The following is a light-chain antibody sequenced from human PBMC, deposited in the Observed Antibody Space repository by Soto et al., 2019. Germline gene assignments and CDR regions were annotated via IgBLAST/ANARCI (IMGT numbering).Light chain of an antibody. J-gene: IGLJ1*01. V-gene: IGLV2-14*03. CDR2: DVS. CDR1: SSDVGGYNY. CDR3: SSYTTSSTLV. Sequence: QSALTQPASVSGSPGQSITISCTGTSSDVGGYNYVSWYQQHPGNAPKLMIYDVSNRPSGVSNRFSGSKSGSTASLTISGLQAEDEADYYCSSYTTSSTLVFGTGPKLTVL.